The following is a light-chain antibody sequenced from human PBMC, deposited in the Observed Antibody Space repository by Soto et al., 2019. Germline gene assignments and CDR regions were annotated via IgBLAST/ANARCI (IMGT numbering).Light chain of an antibody. Sequence: EIVMTQSPVALSVSPGERATLSCRASQAIRSDLAWYQQKPGQAPRLLISDVSTRATGIPARFNGSGSGTEFTLAISSLQFEDFAVYYCHQYNTWPLTFGGGTKMEIK. V-gene: IGKV3-15*01. CDR2: DVS. CDR3: HQYNTWPLT. CDR1: QAIRSD. J-gene: IGKJ4*01.